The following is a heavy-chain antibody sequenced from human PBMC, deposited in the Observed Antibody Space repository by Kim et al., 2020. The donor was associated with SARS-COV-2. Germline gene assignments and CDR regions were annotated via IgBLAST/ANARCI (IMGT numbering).Heavy chain of an antibody. V-gene: IGHV3-7*03. CDR1: GFTFSSYW. D-gene: IGHD2-2*01. J-gene: IGHJ6*02. CDR2: IKQDGSEK. Sequence: GGSLRLSCAASGFTFSSYWMSWVRQAPGKGLEWVANIKQDGSEKYYVDSVKGRFTISRDNAKNSLYLQMNSLRAEDTAVYYCARGSYEDIVVVPAGGDGMDVWGQGTTVTVSS. CDR3: ARGSYEDIVVVPAGGDGMDV.